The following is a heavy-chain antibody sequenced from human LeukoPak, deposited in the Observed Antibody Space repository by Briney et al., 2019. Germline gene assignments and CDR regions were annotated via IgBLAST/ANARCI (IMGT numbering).Heavy chain of an antibody. J-gene: IGHJ5*02. V-gene: IGHV1-18*01. CDR3: ARDRSGYYYGSGSLNWFDP. CDR1: GYTFTSYG. Sequence: VASVKVSCKASGYTFTSYGISWGRQAPGQGVEWMGWISAYNGNTNYAQKLQGRVTMTTDTSTSTAYMELRSLRSDDTAVYYCARDRSGYYYGSGSLNWFDPWGQGTLVTVSS. CDR2: ISAYNGNT. D-gene: IGHD3-10*01.